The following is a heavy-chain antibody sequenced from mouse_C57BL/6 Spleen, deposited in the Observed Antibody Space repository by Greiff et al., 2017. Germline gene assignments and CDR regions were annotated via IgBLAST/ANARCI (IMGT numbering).Heavy chain of an antibody. CDR1: GYAFTNYL. V-gene: IGHV1-54*01. Sequence: QVQLQQSGAELVRPGTSVKVSCKASGYAFTNYLIEWVKQRPGQGLEWIGVINPGSGGTNYNEKFKGKATLTADKSSSTAYMQLSSLTSEDSAVYFCASGTTVHYAMDYWGQGTSVTVSS. D-gene: IGHD1-1*01. CDR3: ASGTTVHYAMDY. CDR2: INPGSGGT. J-gene: IGHJ4*01.